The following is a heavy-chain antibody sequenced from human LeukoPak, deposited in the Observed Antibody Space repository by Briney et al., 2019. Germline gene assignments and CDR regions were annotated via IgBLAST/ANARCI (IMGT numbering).Heavy chain of an antibody. D-gene: IGHD5-24*01. Sequence: ASVKVSCKASGYTFTSYGISWVRQAPGQGLEWMGWISAYNGNTNYAQKFQGRVTMTRDTSISTAYMELSRLRSDDTAVYYCARGLGRWLQLFYWGQGTLVTVSS. CDR3: ARGLGRWLQLFY. CDR2: ISAYNGNT. CDR1: GYTFTSYG. V-gene: IGHV1-18*01. J-gene: IGHJ4*02.